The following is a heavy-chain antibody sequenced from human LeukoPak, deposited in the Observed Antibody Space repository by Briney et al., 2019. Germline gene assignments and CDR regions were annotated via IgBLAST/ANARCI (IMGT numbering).Heavy chain of an antibody. V-gene: IGHV3-21*01. D-gene: IGHD6-13*01. CDR3: ARFIAAPYYFDY. CDR1: GFTFSSYS. J-gene: IGHJ4*02. CDR2: ISSRRRYI. Sequence: GGALRLSCAASGFTFSSYSMNWVRQAPGKGVEWVSFISSRRRYIYYADSVKGRFTISRDNAKNSLYLQMNSLRAEDTAVYYCARFIAAPYYFDYWGRGTLVTVSS.